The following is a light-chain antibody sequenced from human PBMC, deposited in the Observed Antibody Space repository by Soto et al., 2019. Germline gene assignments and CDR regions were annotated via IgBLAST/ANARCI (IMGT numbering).Light chain of an antibody. J-gene: IGLJ2*01. V-gene: IGLV2-14*03. CDR2: DGG. CDR1: SSDVGGYKY. CDR3: GSYTSSSTLV. Sequence: QSALTQPASVSGSPGQSITISCTGTSSDVGGYKYVSWYQQHPDKAPRLMIFDGGYRPSGVSNRFSGSKSGNTASLTISGLQAEDEADYYCGSYTSSSTLVFGGGTKLTVL.